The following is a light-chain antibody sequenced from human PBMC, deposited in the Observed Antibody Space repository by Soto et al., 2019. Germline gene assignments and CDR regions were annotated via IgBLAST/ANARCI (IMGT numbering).Light chain of an antibody. CDR1: QDIRNF. Sequence: DIHMTHSPSSLSASVGDRVTITCQASQDIRNFLNWYQQKPGKAPKLLISDASSLEAGVPQRFSGSGFGTDFTLAISSLQAEDFATYFCQQHFNLSPTFGPGTRLEIK. V-gene: IGKV1-33*01. CDR3: QQHFNLSPT. J-gene: IGKJ5*01. CDR2: DAS.